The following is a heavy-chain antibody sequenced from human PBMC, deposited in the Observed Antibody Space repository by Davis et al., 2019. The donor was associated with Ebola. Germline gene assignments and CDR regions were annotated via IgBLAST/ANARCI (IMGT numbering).Heavy chain of an antibody. CDR3: AREKPQQLVLRPHRPQYNWFDP. J-gene: IGHJ5*02. CDR2: INAGNGNT. V-gene: IGHV1-3*01. D-gene: IGHD6-13*01. Sequence: ASVKVSCKASGYTFTSYAIHWVRQAPGQRLEWMGWINAGNGNTKYSQKFQGRVTITRDTSASTAYMELSSLRSEDTAVYYCAREKPQQLVLRPHRPQYNWFDPWGQGTLVTVSS. CDR1: GYTFTSYA.